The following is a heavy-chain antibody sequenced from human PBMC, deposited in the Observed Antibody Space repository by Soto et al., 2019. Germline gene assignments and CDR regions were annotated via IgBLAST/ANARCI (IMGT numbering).Heavy chain of an antibody. CDR2: IYPGDSDT. Sequence: GESLKISCKGSGHSFTSYWIGWVRQMSGKGLEWMGIIYPGDSDTRYSPSFQGQVTISADKSISTAYLQWSSLKASDTAMYYCARAGNGTLHPYQFDYWGQGTLVTVAS. CDR3: ARAGNGTLHPYQFDY. J-gene: IGHJ4*02. V-gene: IGHV5-51*01. CDR1: GHSFTSYW. D-gene: IGHD1-1*01.